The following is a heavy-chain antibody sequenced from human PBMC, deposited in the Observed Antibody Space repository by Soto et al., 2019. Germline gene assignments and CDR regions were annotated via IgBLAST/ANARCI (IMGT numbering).Heavy chain of an antibody. J-gene: IGHJ4*01. D-gene: IGHD4-4*01. CDR3: ARVTTPGLDY. CDR1: ARSITSYS. Sequence: SQTVSLTXIVSARSITSYSWSWVRQPPGKGLEWIGYINNSGSTTYIPSRKSRVSISVDTTKNQFSLKLSSVTAADTAVYYCARVTTPGLDYWGQGTLVTVSS. V-gene: IGHV4-59*01. CDR2: INNSGST.